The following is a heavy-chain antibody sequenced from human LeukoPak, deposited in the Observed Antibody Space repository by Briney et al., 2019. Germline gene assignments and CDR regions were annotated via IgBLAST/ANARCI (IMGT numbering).Heavy chain of an antibody. CDR3: TRDPDYVWGSYRYFDY. J-gene: IGHJ4*02. D-gene: IGHD3-16*02. CDR2: IRSKAYGGTT. CDR1: GFKFDDYG. Sequence: GGSLRLSCVASGFKFDDYGMSWVRQPPGKGLEWVGFIRSKAYGGTTEYAASVKGRFTISRDDSKSIAYLQMNSLKTEDTAVYYCTRDPDYVWGSYRYFDYWGQGTLVTVSS. V-gene: IGHV3-49*04.